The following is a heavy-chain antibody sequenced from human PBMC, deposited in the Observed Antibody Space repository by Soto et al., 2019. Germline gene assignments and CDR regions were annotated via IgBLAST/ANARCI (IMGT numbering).Heavy chain of an antibody. J-gene: IGHJ4*02. V-gene: IGHV1-69*02. CDR1: GGTFSSYT. D-gene: IGHD1-7*01. CDR3: ARGNWNYDY. Sequence: QVQLVQSGAEVKKPGSSVQLSCNASGGTFSSYTISWVRQAPGQGLEWMGRIIPILGIANYAQKFQGRVTITADKSTSTAYMELSSLRSEDTAVYYCARGNWNYDYWGQGTLVTVSS. CDR2: IIPILGIA.